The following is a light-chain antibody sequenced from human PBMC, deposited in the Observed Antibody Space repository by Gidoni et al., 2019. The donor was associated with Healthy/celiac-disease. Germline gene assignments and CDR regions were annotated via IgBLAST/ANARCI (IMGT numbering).Light chain of an antibody. CDR2: AAS. V-gene: IGKV1-39*01. Sequence: DIQMTQSPSSLSASVGDRVTITCRASQSISSYLNWDQQKPGKAPKLLIYAASSLQSEVPSRFSGSGSGTDFTLTISSLQPEDFATYYCQQSYSTPRWTFGQGTKVEIK. J-gene: IGKJ1*01. CDR3: QQSYSTPRWT. CDR1: QSISSY.